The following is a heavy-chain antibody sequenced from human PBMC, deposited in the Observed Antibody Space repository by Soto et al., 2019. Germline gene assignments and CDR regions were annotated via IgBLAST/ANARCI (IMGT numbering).Heavy chain of an antibody. V-gene: IGHV3-23*01. CDR1: GFTFSSYS. CDR3: ARRGSGIHYDY. CDR2: ISGSGDST. J-gene: IGHJ4*02. Sequence: EVQLLESGGGLVQPGGSLRLSCAASGFTFSSYSMRWVRQAPVKGLEWVAAISGSGDSTYYADSVKGRFTISRDNPKNSMYLQRNSLRAEDTAVYYCARRGSGIHYDYWGQGTLVTVSS. D-gene: IGHD1-26*01.